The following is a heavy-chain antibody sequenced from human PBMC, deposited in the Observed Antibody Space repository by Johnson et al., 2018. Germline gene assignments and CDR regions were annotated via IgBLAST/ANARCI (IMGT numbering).Heavy chain of an antibody. D-gene: IGHD2-21*01. CDR2: ISYDGSNR. CDR1: GFTFSSYG. CDR3: ARDALLFANDAFDI. J-gene: IGHJ3*02. Sequence: QVQLQESGGGVVQPGRSLRLSCAASGFTFSSYGMHWVRQAPGKGLEWVAVISYDGSNRYYADSVKGRFTISRDNSKNTMYLQMNSLRAEDTAVYYCARDALLFANDAFDIWGQGTMVTVSS. V-gene: IGHV3-30*03.